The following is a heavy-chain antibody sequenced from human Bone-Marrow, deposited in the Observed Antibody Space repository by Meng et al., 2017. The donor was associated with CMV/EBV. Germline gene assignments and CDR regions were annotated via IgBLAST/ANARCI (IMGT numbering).Heavy chain of an antibody. CDR3: SRGAPTVFDP. V-gene: IGHV3-13*01. CDR1: GFTFSSYD. J-gene: IGHJ5*02. Sequence: GESLKIPCATSGFTFSSYDMHWVRQPTGKGLEWVSGIATDGATFYTGSVKGRFTISRENGMNSLYLQMNSLSADDTAVYYCSRGAPTVFDPWGQGTLVTVSS. CDR2: IATDGAT.